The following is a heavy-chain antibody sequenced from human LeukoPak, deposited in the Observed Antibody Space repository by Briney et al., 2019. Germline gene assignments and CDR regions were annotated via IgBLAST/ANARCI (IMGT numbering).Heavy chain of an antibody. CDR3: AKGTERYREVSSFDS. CDR2: IYSGYST. Sequence: GGSLSLSCAASGFTVSSNYMSWVRQAPGKGLEWVSVIYSGYSTYYADSVKGRFTISRDNSKNTLYLQMNSLRAEDTATYYCAKGTERYREVSSFDSWGQGTQVTVSS. CDR1: GFTVSSNY. V-gene: IGHV3-53*01. D-gene: IGHD3-10*01. J-gene: IGHJ4*02.